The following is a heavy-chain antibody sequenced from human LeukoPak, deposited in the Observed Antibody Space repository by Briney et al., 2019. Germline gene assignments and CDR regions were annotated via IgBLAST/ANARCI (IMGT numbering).Heavy chain of an antibody. Sequence: PSETLSLTCTVSGGSISSSSYYWGWIRQPPGKGLEWIGSIYYSGSTYYNPSLKSRVTISVDTSKNQFSLKLSSVTAADTAVYYCASYDSSGYRDAFDIWGQGTMVTVSS. CDR3: ASYDSSGYRDAFDI. CDR1: GGSISSSSYY. CDR2: IYYSGST. J-gene: IGHJ3*02. D-gene: IGHD3-22*01. V-gene: IGHV4-39*01.